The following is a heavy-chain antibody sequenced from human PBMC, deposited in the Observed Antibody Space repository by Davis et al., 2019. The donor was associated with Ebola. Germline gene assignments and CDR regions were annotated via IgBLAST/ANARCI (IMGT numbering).Heavy chain of an antibody. J-gene: IGHJ4*02. V-gene: IGHV4-34*01. CDR2: INHSGST. CDR3: ARNFAVITMVQGVISEFDY. Sequence: GSLRLSCAVYGGSFSGYYWSWIRQPPGKGLEWIGEINHSGSTNYNPSLKSRVTISVDTSKNQFSLKLSSVTAADTAVYYCARNFAVITMVQGVISEFDYWGQGTLVTVSS. D-gene: IGHD3-10*01. CDR1: GGSFSGYY.